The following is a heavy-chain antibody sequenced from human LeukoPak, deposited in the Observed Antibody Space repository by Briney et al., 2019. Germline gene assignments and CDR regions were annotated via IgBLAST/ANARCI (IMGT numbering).Heavy chain of an antibody. V-gene: IGHV3-74*01. CDR3: ARDKVVGATTLDY. Sequence: GGSLRLSCAASGFTFSSYWMHWVRQAPGKGLVWVSRINSDGSSTTYADSVKGRFTISRDNAKNTLYLQMDSLRAEDSAVYYCARDKVVGATTLDYWGQGTLVTVSS. CDR1: GFTFSSYW. CDR2: INSDGSST. D-gene: IGHD1-26*01. J-gene: IGHJ4*02.